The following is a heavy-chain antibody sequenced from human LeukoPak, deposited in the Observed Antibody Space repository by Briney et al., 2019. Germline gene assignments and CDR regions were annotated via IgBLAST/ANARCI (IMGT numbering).Heavy chain of an antibody. CDR2: IYYSGST. V-gene: IGHV4-59*01. J-gene: IGHJ4*02. CDR3: ARAGYSSGWGSGDYYFDY. CDR1: GGSISSYY. D-gene: IGHD6-19*01. Sequence: SETLSLTCTVSGGSISSYYWSWIRQPPGKGLEWIGYIYYSGSTNCNPSLKSRVTISVDTSKNQFSLKLSSVTAADTAVYYCARAGYSSGWGSGDYYFDYWGQGTLVTVSS.